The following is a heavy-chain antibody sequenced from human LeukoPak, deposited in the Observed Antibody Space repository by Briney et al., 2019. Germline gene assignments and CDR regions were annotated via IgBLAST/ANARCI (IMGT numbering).Heavy chain of an antibody. CDR2: ISAYNGNT. J-gene: IGHJ6*02. CDR3: AIPPLSGTGSSRPLAGIDV. V-gene: IGHV1-18*01. CDR1: GYTFTSYG. D-gene: IGHD3-10*01. Sequence: ASVKVSCKASGYTFTSYGISWVRQAPGQGLEWMGWISAYNGNTNYAQKLQGRVTMTTDTSTSTAYMELRSLRSDDTAMYYCAIPPLSGTGSSRPLAGIDVRGQGTTVTVSS.